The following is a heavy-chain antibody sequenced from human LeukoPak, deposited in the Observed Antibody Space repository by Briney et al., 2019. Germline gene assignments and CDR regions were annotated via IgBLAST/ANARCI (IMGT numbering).Heavy chain of an antibody. V-gene: IGHV4-34*01. D-gene: IGHD1-1*01. Sequence: SETLSLTCAVYGGSFSDYYWSWIRQPPGKGLEWIGELNHSGSTNYNPSLKSRITISVDTSKNQFSLKLSSVTAADTAMYYCARAGFALAPHRGTPFDYWGQRTLVTVSS. CDR3: ARAGFALAPHRGTPFDY. CDR1: GGSFSDYY. CDR2: LNHSGST. J-gene: IGHJ4*02.